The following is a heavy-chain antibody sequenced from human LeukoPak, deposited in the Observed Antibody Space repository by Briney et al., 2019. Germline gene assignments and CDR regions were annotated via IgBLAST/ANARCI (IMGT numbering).Heavy chain of an antibody. CDR2: IYSGGST. CDR3: ARDGDY. Sequence: PGGSLRLSCATSGFIDRANYMSWVGQAPGKGLEWVSVIYSGGSTYYADSVKGRFTISRQNSKDRLYLQMNNLRADDTAVYYCARDGDYWGRGTFVTVSS. V-gene: IGHV3-53*01. J-gene: IGHJ4*02. CDR1: GFIDRANY.